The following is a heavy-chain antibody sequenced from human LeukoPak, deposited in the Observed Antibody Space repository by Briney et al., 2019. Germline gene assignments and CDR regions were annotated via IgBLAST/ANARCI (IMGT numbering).Heavy chain of an antibody. CDR3: ARDLSGIFDP. CDR1: GDSVSSNSAA. Sequence: SQTLSLTCAISGDSVSSNSAAWNWIRQSPSRGLEWLGRTYYRSKWYRDYAVSVKTRIAMNPDTSKNQFFLQLNSVTPEDTAVYYCARDLSGIFDPWGQGTLVTVSS. J-gene: IGHJ5*02. D-gene: IGHD3-10*01. CDR2: TYYRSKWYR. V-gene: IGHV6-1*01.